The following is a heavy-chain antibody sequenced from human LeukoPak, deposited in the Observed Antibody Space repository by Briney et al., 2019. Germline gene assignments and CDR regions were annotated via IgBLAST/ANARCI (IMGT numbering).Heavy chain of an antibody. CDR1: GFTFSNYW. V-gene: IGHV3-7*03. Sequence: GGSLRLSCAASGFTFSNYWMSWVRQAPGKGLEWVANIKQDGSEKDYVDSVKGRFTISRDNAKNSLYLQVNSLRAEDTAVYYCARGYCSSTSCYPFDYWGQGTLVTVSS. CDR3: ARGYCSSTSCYPFDY. CDR2: IKQDGSEK. J-gene: IGHJ4*02. D-gene: IGHD2-2*01.